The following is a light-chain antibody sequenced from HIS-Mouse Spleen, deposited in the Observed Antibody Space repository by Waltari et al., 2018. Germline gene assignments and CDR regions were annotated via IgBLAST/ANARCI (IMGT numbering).Light chain of an antibody. V-gene: IGKV4-1*01. Sequence: DIVMTQSPDSLAVSLGERATINCKSSQSVLYSSNNKNYLAWYQQKPGQPPKLRIYWASTRTSGVPDRFSGSGSGQDFTLTISSLQAEDVAVYYCQQYYSTPYTFGQGTKLEIK. CDR2: WAS. CDR1: QSVLYSSNNKNY. J-gene: IGKJ2*01. CDR3: QQYYSTPYT.